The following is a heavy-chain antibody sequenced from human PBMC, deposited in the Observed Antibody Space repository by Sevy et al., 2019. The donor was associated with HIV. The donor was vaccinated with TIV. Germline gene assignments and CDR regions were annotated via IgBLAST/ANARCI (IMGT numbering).Heavy chain of an antibody. V-gene: IGHV3-7*03. Sequence: GGYLRLSCAASGFTFNRYWMSWVRQAPGKGLEWVANIKQEESEKQYADSVKGRFTISRDNTKNSLFLQLDTVRDEDSAIYYCAKIDDGDFGGVVRVWGQGTMVTVSS. CDR3: AKIDDGDFGGVVRV. D-gene: IGHD2-21*01. CDR2: IKQEESEK. J-gene: IGHJ3*01. CDR1: GFTFNRYW.